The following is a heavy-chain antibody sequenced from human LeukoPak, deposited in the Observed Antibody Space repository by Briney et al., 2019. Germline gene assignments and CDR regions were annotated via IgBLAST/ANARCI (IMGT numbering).Heavy chain of an antibody. V-gene: IGHV3-48*03. CDR3: ATHSSSWYYFDY. J-gene: IGHJ4*02. CDR2: ISSSGSTI. Sequence: GGSLRLSCAASGFTFSSYEMNWVRQAPGEGLEWVSYISSSGSTIYYADSVKGRFTISRDNAKNSLYLQMNSLRAEDTAVYYCATHSSSWYYFDYWGQGTLVTASS. D-gene: IGHD6-13*01. CDR1: GFTFSSYE.